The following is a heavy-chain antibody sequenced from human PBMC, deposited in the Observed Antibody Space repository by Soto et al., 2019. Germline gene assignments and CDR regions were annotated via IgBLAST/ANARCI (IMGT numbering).Heavy chain of an antibody. Sequence: EVQLLESGGGLVQPGGSLRLSCAASGFTFSSYAMSWVRQAPGKGLEWVAIIGVGGGDRYYPESVKGRFTITRDNSRDTVYLERNSLRDENTAVYYCARVCFGKVVWGQGTLVTVSS. V-gene: IGHV3-23*01. J-gene: IGHJ4*01. CDR3: ARVCFGKVV. CDR2: IGVGGGDR. D-gene: IGHD2-2*01. CDR1: GFTFSSYA.